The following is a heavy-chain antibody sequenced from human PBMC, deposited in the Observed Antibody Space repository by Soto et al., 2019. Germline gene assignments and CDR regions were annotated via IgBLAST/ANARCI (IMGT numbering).Heavy chain of an antibody. Sequence: PSETLSLTCTVSGGSVSSGSYFWSWIRQPPGKGLEWIGYIYSSGSTNYNPSLKSRVTISVDTSMNQFSLRLSSVTAADTAVYYCARDVIAAAGTADYWGQGTLVTVSS. V-gene: IGHV4-61*01. CDR2: IYSSGST. D-gene: IGHD6-13*01. J-gene: IGHJ4*02. CDR3: ARDVIAAAGTADY. CDR1: GGSVSSGSYF.